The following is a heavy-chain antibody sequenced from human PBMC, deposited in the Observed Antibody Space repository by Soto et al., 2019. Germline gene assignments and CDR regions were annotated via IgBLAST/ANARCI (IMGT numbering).Heavy chain of an antibody. D-gene: IGHD4-17*01. J-gene: IGHJ1*01. V-gene: IGHV3-30*02. CDR1: GFTFSSYG. CDR2: IWYDGSNK. Sequence: GGSLRLSCAASGFTFSSYGMHWVRQAPGKGLEWVAVIWYDGSNKYYADSVKGRFTISRDNSKNSLYLQMNSLRAEDTALYYCAKDKTTVAPYFQHWGQGTLVTVSS. CDR3: AKDKTTVAPYFQH.